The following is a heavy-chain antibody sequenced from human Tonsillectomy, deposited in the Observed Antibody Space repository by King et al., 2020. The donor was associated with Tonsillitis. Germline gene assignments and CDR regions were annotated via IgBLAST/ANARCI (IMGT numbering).Heavy chain of an antibody. V-gene: IGHV1-2*02. Sequence: VQLVESGAEVKKPGALVKVSCKASGYTFTGYHMHWVRQARGQGLEWMGWISPNSGGTNYAQMFQGRVTMTRDTSITTAYMELSGLRSDDTAVYYCAKIGTAYGAFDIWGQGTMVTVSS. CDR2: ISPNSGGT. J-gene: IGHJ3*02. CDR1: GYTFTGYH. CDR3: AKIGTAYGAFDI. D-gene: IGHD3-10*01.